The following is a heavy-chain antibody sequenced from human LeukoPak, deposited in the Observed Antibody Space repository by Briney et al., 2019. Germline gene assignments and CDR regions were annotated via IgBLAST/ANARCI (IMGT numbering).Heavy chain of an antibody. V-gene: IGHV1-69*04. Sequence: SVKVSCKASGGTFSSYAISWVRPAPGQGLEWMGRIIPILGIANYAQKFQGRVTITADKSTSTAYMELSSLRSEDTAVYYCARSLNNALDFWSGYYNLDYWGQGTLVTVSS. CDR3: ARSLNNALDFWSGYYNLDY. D-gene: IGHD3-3*01. CDR2: IIPILGIA. CDR1: GGTFSSYA. J-gene: IGHJ4*02.